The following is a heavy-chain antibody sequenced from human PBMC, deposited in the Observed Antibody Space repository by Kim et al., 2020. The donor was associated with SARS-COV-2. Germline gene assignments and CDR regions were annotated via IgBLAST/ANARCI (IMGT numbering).Heavy chain of an antibody. CDR1: GGSFSGYY. Sequence: SETLSLTCAVYGGSFSGYYWSWIRQPPGKGLEWIGKINHSGSTNYNPSLKSRVTISVDTSKNQFSLKLSSVTAADTTVYYCARCAQSLAAAGETFDYWGQGTLVTVSS. D-gene: IGHD6-13*01. CDR3: ARCAQSLAAAGETFDY. J-gene: IGHJ4*02. V-gene: IGHV4-34*01. CDR2: INHSGST.